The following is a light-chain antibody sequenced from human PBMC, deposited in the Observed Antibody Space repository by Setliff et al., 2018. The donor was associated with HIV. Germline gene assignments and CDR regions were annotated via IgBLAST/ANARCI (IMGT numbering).Light chain of an antibody. CDR2: AVS. Sequence: QSVLTQPASVSGSPGQSITISCIGTSSDVGGYDFVSWYQQRPGKAPKLIIFAVSARPSGVSHRFSGSKSGNTASLTISGLQTEDEADYFCASYRSPATYVFGIGTKVTVL. J-gene: IGLJ1*01. CDR1: SSDVGGYDF. V-gene: IGLV2-14*03. CDR3: ASYRSPATYV.